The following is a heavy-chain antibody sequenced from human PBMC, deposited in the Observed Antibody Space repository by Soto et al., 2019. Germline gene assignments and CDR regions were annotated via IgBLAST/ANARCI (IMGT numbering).Heavy chain of an antibody. CDR2: ISAYNGNT. CDR3: ASALEGAGPDSEYFQH. CDR1: GYTFTSYG. D-gene: IGHD6-19*01. Sequence: QVQLVQSGAEVKKPGASVKVSCKASGYTFTSYGISWVRQAPGQGLEWMGWISAYNGNTNYAQKLQGRGTMTTDTSTSTAYMELRSLRSDDTGVYYCASALEGAGPDSEYFQHWGQGTLVTVSS. J-gene: IGHJ1*01. V-gene: IGHV1-18*01.